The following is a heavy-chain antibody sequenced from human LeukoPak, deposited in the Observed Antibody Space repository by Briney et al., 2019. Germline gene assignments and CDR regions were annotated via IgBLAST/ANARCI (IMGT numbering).Heavy chain of an antibody. CDR3: ARLRRGSYLPPLYYFDY. Sequence: ASVKVSCKASGYTFTTYGINWVRQAPGQGLEWMGSISANNGNSNYAQKLQGRLTMTTDTSTSTAYMELRSLRSDDTAVYYCARLRRGSYLPPLYYFDYWGQGTLVTVSS. CDR2: ISANNGNS. V-gene: IGHV1-18*01. J-gene: IGHJ4*02. CDR1: GYTFTTYG. D-gene: IGHD1-26*01.